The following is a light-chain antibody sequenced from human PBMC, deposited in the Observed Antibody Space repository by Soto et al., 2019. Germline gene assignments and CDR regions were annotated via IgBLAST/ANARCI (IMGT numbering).Light chain of an antibody. J-gene: IGKJ1*01. CDR1: QSISSW. CDR2: DAS. CDR3: QQYNSYWT. V-gene: IGKV1-5*01. Sequence: DIQMTQSPSTLSASVGDRVTITCRASQSISSWLAWYQRKPGKAPKLLIYDASSLESGVPSRFSGSRSGTELTLAISSRQADDFATYYCQQYNSYWTFGQGTKVEIK.